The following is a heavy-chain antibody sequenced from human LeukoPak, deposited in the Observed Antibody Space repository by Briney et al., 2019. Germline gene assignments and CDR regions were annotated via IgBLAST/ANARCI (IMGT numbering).Heavy chain of an antibody. CDR1: GYTFTAYY. J-gene: IGHJ5*02. Sequence: ASVKVSCKASGYTFTAYYMHWVRQAPGQGLEWMGVIDPSGGSTSYAQRFQDRVTMTSDTSTSTVYMELSSLRSEDTAVYYCARGDGDSGSNGVLMGWFDPWGQGTLVTVSS. CDR2: IDPSGGST. CDR3: ARGDGDSGSNGVLMGWFDP. V-gene: IGHV1-46*01. D-gene: IGHD2-8*01.